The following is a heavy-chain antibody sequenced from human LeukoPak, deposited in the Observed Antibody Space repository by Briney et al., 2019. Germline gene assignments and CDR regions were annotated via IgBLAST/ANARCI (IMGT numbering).Heavy chain of an antibody. V-gene: IGHV3-23*01. CDR2: ISGSGGST. J-gene: IGHJ4*02. CDR1: GFTFSDFY. D-gene: IGHD1-26*01. CDR3: AKSGGSYRPYYFDY. Sequence: PGGSLRLSCAASGFTFSDFYMSWIRQAPGKGLEWVSAISGSGGSTYYADSVKGRFTISRDNSKNTLYLQMNSLRAEDTAVYYCAKSGGSYRPYYFDYWGQGTLVTVSS.